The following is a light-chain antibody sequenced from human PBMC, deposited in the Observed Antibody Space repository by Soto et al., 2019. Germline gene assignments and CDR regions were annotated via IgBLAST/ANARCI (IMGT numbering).Light chain of an antibody. V-gene: IGKV1D-12*01. CDR2: TTS. Sequence: DIPVTQSPSSVSASVGDRVTITCRASQDINNWLAWYQQKPGKAPKLLIYTTSNLQSGVPSRFSGSGSGTDFTLTISSLQPEDFVTYYCQQANSFPLTFGGGTKVEIK. CDR3: QQANSFPLT. J-gene: IGKJ4*01. CDR1: QDINNW.